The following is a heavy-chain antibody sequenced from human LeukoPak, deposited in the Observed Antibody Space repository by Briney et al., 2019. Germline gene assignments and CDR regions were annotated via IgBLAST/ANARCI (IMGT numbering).Heavy chain of an antibody. V-gene: IGHV3-21*01. CDR2: ISGSGTYI. CDR3: ARDGGYCSGGSCNNWFDP. Sequence: GGSLRLSCVASGFTFSTYSMNWVRQAPGKGLEWVSSISGSGTYIYYADPVKGRFTISRDNAKNSLYLQMNSLRAEDTAVFYCARDGGYCSGGSCNNWFDPWGQGTLVTVSS. D-gene: IGHD2-15*01. CDR1: GFTFSTYS. J-gene: IGHJ5*02.